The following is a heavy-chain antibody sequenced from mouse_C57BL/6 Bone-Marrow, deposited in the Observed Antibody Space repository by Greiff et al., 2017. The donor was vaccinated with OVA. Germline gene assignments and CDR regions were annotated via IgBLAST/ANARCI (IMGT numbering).Heavy chain of an antibody. CDR1: GFTFSDYG. V-gene: IGHV5-17*01. D-gene: IGHD2-3*01. Sequence: EVKLVESGGGLVKPGGSLKLSCAASGFTFSDYGMHWVRQAPEKGLEWVAYISSGSSTIYYADTVKGRFTISRDNAKNTLFLQMTSLRSEDTAVYYCARWLLRHYAMDYWGQGTSVTVSS. J-gene: IGHJ4*01. CDR3: ARWLLRHYAMDY. CDR2: ISSGSSTI.